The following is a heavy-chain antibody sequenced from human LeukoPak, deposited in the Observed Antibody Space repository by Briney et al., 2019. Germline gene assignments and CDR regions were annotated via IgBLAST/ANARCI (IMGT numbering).Heavy chain of an antibody. Sequence: GGSLRLSCAASGFTFSSYWMHWVRQAPGKGLGWVSRINIDGSSTSYADSVKGRFTISRDNAKNTLYLQMNSLRAEDTAVYYCARVGRYCSSTSCHNWFDPWGQGTLVTVSS. J-gene: IGHJ5*02. CDR1: GFTFSSYW. CDR2: INIDGSST. CDR3: ARVGRYCSSTSCHNWFDP. D-gene: IGHD2-2*01. V-gene: IGHV3-74*01.